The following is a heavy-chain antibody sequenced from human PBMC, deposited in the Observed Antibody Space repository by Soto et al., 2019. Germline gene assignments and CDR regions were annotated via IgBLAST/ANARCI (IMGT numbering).Heavy chain of an antibody. D-gene: IGHD2-15*01. J-gene: IGHJ5*02. CDR3: ARDNSVAGEGSWRFDP. Sequence: GASVKVSCKASGYTFTNHWMHWVRRAPGQGLEWMGIISPTGSSTFYAQKFQGRLTMTRDTSTSTDYMELSSLRSDDTAVYFCARDNSVAGEGSWRFDPWGQGTLVTVSS. CDR2: ISPTGSST. V-gene: IGHV1-46*01. CDR1: GYTFTNHW.